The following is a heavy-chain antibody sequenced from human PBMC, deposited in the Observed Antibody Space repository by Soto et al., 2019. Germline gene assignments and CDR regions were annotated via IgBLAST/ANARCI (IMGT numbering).Heavy chain of an antibody. D-gene: IGHD6-19*01. CDR2: IYYSGST. Sequence: SETLSLTCTVSGGSISSYYWSWIRQPPGKGLEWIGYIYYSGSTNYNPSPKSRVTISVDTSKKQFSLKLSSVTAADTAVYYCARAALAVADWFDPWGQGTLVTVSS. CDR3: ARAALAVADWFDP. CDR1: GGSISSYY. J-gene: IGHJ5*02. V-gene: IGHV4-59*01.